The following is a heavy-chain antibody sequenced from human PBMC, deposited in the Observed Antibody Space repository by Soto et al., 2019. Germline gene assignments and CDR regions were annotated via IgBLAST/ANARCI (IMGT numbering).Heavy chain of an antibody. Sequence: GGSLRLSCAASGFTLSDYWMHWVRQVPGKGLLWVSRISVDGGDTTYADSVKGRFTISRDNAKNTLYLQMNTLRAEDTAVYYCARDNTGTTPQNYYYYFMDGWGKGTTVTVSS. V-gene: IGHV3-74*01. CDR2: ISVDGGDT. J-gene: IGHJ6*03. CDR1: GFTLSDYW. D-gene: IGHD1-7*01. CDR3: ARDNTGTTPQNYYYYFMDG.